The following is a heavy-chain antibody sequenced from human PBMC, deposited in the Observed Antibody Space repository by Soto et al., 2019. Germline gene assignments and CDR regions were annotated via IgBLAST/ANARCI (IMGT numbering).Heavy chain of an antibody. J-gene: IGHJ5*01. Sequence: QVQLVQSGAEVKKPGSSVKVSCKASGGAFSSYAITWVRQAPGQGLDWMGEIIPIFGATNFAQKFQGRVTITADQSPTAAYMVLSSLTSEDTAVDYCARMGGSFLDSWGQGTLVTVSS. D-gene: IGHD1-26*01. V-gene: IGHV1-69*01. CDR2: IIPIFGAT. CDR3: ARMGGSFLDS. CDR1: GGAFSSYA.